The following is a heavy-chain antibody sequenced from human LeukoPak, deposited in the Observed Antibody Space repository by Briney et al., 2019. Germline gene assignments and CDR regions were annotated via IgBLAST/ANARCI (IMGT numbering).Heavy chain of an antibody. CDR2: ISYDGSNK. CDR3: ARVLAYDSSGYYYGGHDYFGY. CDR1: GFTFSSYA. D-gene: IGHD3-22*01. J-gene: IGHJ4*02. Sequence: PGGSLRLSCAASGFTFSSYAMHWVRQAPGKGLEWVAVISYDGSNKYYADSVKGRFTISRDNSKNTLYLQMNSLRAEDTAVYYCARVLAYDSSGYYYGGHDYFGYWGQGTLVTVSS. V-gene: IGHV3-30-3*01.